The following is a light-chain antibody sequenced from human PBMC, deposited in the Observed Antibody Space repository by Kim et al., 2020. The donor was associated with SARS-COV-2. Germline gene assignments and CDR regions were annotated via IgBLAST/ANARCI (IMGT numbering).Light chain of an antibody. V-gene: IGKV1-8*01. CDR3: QQYYSYPQT. CDR2: AAD. J-gene: IGKJ1*01. Sequence: AAAGERGTITGRASQGSSSYLDWYQQKPGEAHKLMIDAADMWQSGVPSRCSGSGSGTDFTLTSSGLQAEDFATYYCQQYYSYPQTFGQGTKVDIK. CDR1: QGSSSY.